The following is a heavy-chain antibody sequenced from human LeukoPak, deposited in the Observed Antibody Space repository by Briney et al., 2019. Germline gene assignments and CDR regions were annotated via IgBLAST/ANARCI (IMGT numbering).Heavy chain of an antibody. CDR3: ARPVEYTSSPIDY. CDR2: IFHSGST. CDR1: GGSISSGGYY. V-gene: IGHV4-30-2*01. J-gene: IGHJ4*02. Sequence: SSETLSLTCTVSGGSISSGGYYWSWIRQPPGKGLEWIGYIFHSGSTYYNPSLKSRVTISIDRSKNQFSLNLISVTAADTAVYYCARPVEYTSSPIDYWGQGTLVTVSS. D-gene: IGHD6-6*01.